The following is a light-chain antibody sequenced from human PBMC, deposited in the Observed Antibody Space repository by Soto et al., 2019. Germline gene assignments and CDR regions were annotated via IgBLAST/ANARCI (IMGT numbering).Light chain of an antibody. J-gene: IGKJ5*01. CDR1: QSISTN. CDR2: GAS. Sequence: EIVRTQSPATLSVSPGERATLSCRASQSISTNLAWYHQKPGQAPRLLIYGASTRATGIPARFSGSGSGTEFTLTISSLQSEDFAVYYCQQYYDWPITFGQGTRLE. CDR3: QQYYDWPIT. V-gene: IGKV3-15*01.